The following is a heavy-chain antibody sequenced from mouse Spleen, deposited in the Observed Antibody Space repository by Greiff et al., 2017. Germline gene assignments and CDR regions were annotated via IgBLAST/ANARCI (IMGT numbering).Heavy chain of an antibody. CDR1: GYTFTSYW. CDR2: IDPSDSET. V-gene: IGHV1-52*01. Sequence: QVQLKQPGAELVRPGSSVKLSCKASGYTFTSYWMHWVKQRPIQGLEWIGNIDPSDSETHYNQKFKDKATLTVDKSSSTAYMQLSSLTSEDSAVYYCARRKLSDAMDYWGQGTSVTVSS. CDR3: ARRKLSDAMDY. J-gene: IGHJ4*01. D-gene: IGHD1-1*02.